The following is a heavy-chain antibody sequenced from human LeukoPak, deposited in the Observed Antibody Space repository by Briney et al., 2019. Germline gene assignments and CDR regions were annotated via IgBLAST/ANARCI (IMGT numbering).Heavy chain of an antibody. CDR3: ATVIGNYYDSSGYYYLSY. J-gene: IGHJ4*02. CDR2: FDPEDGET. V-gene: IGHV1-24*01. CDR1: GYTLTELS. D-gene: IGHD3-22*01. Sequence: ASVKVSCKVSGYTLTELSMHWVRQAPGKALEWMGGFDPEDGETIYAQKFQGRVTMTEDTSTDTAYMELSSLRSEDTAVYYCATVIGNYYDSSGYYYLSYWGQGTLVTVSS.